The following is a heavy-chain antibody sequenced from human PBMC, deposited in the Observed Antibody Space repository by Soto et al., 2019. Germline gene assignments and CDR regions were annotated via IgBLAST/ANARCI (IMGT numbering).Heavy chain of an antibody. CDR2: IDYSGKT. Sequence: SETLSLTCTVSGGSINTYYWSWIRQTPGKRLEWIGYIDYSGKTDYNPSLRSRVTISVDPSKKQFSLKLNFVTAADTALYYCVKDMVAFLTNYGMDVWGQGTKVTVSS. V-gene: IGHV4-59*12. D-gene: IGHD2-8*01. J-gene: IGHJ6*02. CDR3: VKDMVAFLTNYGMDV. CDR1: GGSINTYY.